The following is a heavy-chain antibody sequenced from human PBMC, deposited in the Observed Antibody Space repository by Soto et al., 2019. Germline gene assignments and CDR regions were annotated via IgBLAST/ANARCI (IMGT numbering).Heavy chain of an antibody. J-gene: IGHJ6*03. CDR3: AKEDSGFSGYMDV. Sequence: EVQLVESGGGLVQPGRSLRLSCIASGFNFNDHGMHWVRQAPGKGLEWVSGITWHSDGMGYADSVKGRFTISRDNAKNSLYLQMNGVRVEDTALYYCAKEDSGFSGYMDVWGKGTTVTVSS. D-gene: IGHD3-10*01. CDR1: GFNFNDHG. CDR2: ITWHSDGM. V-gene: IGHV3-9*01.